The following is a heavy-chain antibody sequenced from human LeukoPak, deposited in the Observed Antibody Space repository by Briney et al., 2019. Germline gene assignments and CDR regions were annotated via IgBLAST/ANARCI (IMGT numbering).Heavy chain of an antibody. Sequence: PGGSLTLSCAASGFTFSSYAMSWVRQAPGKGLEWVSAISGSGGSTYYAHSVKGRFTISRDNSKNTLYLQMNSLRAEDTAVYYCAKVGRYFDWLLYRNDYWGQGTLVTVSS. CDR1: GFTFSSYA. CDR3: AKVGRYFDWLLYRNDY. CDR2: ISGSGGST. D-gene: IGHD3-9*01. J-gene: IGHJ4*02. V-gene: IGHV3-23*01.